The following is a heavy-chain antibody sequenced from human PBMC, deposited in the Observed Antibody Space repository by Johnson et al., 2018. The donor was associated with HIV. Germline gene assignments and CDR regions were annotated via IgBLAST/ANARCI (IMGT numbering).Heavy chain of an antibody. J-gene: IGHJ3*02. V-gene: IGHV3-49*04. CDR1: GFTFSSYA. CDR3: TRDFSSGWYSARVAFDI. D-gene: IGHD6-19*01. Sequence: VQLVESGGGVVQPGRSLRLSCAASGFTFSSYAMNWVRQAPGKGLEWVGFIRSKAYGGTTQYAASVKGRFTISRDDSKSIAYLQMNSLKTEDTAVYYCTRDFSSGWYSARVAFDIWGQGTRVTVSS. CDR2: IRSKAYGGTT.